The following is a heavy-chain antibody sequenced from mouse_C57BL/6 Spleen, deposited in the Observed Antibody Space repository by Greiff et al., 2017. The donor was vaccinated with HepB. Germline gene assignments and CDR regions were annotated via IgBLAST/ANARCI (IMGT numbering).Heavy chain of an antibody. D-gene: IGHD1-1*01. J-gene: IGHJ2*01. V-gene: IGHV1-42*01. Sequence: SGPELVKPGASVKISCKASGYSFTGYYMNWVKQSPEKSLEWIGEINPSTGGTTYNQKFKAKATLTVDKSSSTAYMQLKSLTSEDSAVYYCARGGYGSSSFYFDYWGQGTTLTVSS. CDR2: INPSTGGT. CDR1: GYSFTGYY. CDR3: ARGGYGSSSFYFDY.